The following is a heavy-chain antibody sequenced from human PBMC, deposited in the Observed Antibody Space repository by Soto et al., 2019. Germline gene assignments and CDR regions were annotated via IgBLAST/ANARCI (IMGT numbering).Heavy chain of an antibody. CDR2: IYHSGST. CDR3: DRAPGV. CDR1: GGSISSGGYS. J-gene: IGHJ4*02. V-gene: IGHV4-30-2*01. D-gene: IGHD3-10*01. Sequence: SETLSLTCAVSGGSISSGGYSWSWIRQPPGKGLEWIGYIYHSGSTYYNPSLKSRVTISVDRSKNQFSLNLSSVTAADTAVYYCDRAPGVCGQGIRVTVSS.